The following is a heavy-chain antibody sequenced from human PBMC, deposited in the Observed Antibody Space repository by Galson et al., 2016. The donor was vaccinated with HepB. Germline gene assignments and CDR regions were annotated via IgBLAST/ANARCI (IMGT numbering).Heavy chain of an antibody. D-gene: IGHD3-16*01. Sequence: SETLSLTCTVSGGSVNYYYWSWIRQPPGRGLEWIGYISDSGSTNYNPSLKSRVTISVDTPKNQFSPKLSSVTAADTAVYYCARVLKRSTLALGYFDQWGRGTLVTVSS. CDR1: GGSVNYYY. J-gene: IGHJ4*02. CDR2: ISDSGST. V-gene: IGHV4-59*02. CDR3: ARVLKRSTLALGYFDQ.